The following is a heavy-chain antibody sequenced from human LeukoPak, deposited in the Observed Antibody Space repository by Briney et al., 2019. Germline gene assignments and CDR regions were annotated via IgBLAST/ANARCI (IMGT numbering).Heavy chain of an antibody. CDR1: GSTFSSYA. D-gene: IGHD3-9*01. CDR3: ANQHYDILTGIDY. J-gene: IGHJ4*02. V-gene: IGHV3-23*01. CDR2: ISGSGGST. Sequence: GGSLRLSCAASGSTFSSYAMSWVRQAPGKGLEWVSAISGSGGSTYYADSVKGRFTISRDNSKNTLYLQMNSLRAEDTAVYYCANQHYDILTGIDYWGQGTLVTVSS.